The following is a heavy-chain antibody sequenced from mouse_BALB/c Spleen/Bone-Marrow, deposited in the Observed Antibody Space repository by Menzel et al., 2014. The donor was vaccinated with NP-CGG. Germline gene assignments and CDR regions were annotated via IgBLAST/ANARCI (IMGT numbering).Heavy chain of an antibody. CDR2: IDPSDSET. Sequence: VQLLQSGPQLVRPVASLKISCKASGYSFTSYWMHWGKQRPGRGLAGTGMIDPSDSETALNQKFKDKATLTVDKSSNTAYMQLSSPTSEDSAVYVCARKGIYDTFSYWGQGTLGTVSA. CDR1: GYSFTSYW. V-gene: IGHV1S126*01. D-gene: IGHD2-12*01. CDR3: ARKGIYDTFSY. J-gene: IGHJ3*01.